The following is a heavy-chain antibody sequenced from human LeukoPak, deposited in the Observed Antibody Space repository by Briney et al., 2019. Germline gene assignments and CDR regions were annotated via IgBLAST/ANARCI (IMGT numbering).Heavy chain of an antibody. CDR1: GYTFTSYA. CDR3: ASSVPEFNYYYYGMDV. Sequence: ASVKVSCKASGYTFTSYAMHWVRQAPGQRLEWMGWINAGNGNTKYSQKFQGRVTITRDTSASTAYMELSSLRSEDTAVYYCASSVPEFNYYYYGMDVWGQGTTVTVSS. CDR2: INAGNGNT. J-gene: IGHJ6*02. D-gene: IGHD2/OR15-2a*01. V-gene: IGHV1-3*01.